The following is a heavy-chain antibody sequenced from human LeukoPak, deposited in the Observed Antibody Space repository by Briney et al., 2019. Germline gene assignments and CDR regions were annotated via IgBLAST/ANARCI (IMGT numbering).Heavy chain of an antibody. CDR3: ARAIAGAFDI. V-gene: IGHV4-30-2*01. J-gene: IGHJ3*02. CDR1: GVSISSGGYS. Sequence: SETLSLTCAVSGVSISSGGYSWSWIRQPPGKGLEWIGYIYHSGSTYYNPSLKSRVTISVDRSKNQFSLKLSSVTAADTAVYYCARAIAGAFDIWGQGTMVTVSS. CDR2: IYHSGST. D-gene: IGHD3-16*02.